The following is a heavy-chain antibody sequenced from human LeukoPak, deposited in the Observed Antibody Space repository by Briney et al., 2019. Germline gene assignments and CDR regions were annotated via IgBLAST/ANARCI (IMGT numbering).Heavy chain of an antibody. Sequence: GGSLRLSCAASGFSVTDIYMTWVRQAPGEGLEWVAIIFTDGRSYYGDSVKGRFTISRDRSRNTLYLQLNSLRVEDTATYYCARGECTGGSCPEHWGQGTLVTVSS. V-gene: IGHV3-66*02. CDR1: GFSVTDIY. CDR3: ARGECTGGSCPEH. J-gene: IGHJ4*02. D-gene: IGHD2-15*01. CDR2: IFTDGRS.